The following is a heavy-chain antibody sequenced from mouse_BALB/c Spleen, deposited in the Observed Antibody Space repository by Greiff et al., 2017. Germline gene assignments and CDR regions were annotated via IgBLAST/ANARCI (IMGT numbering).Heavy chain of an antibody. CDR3: ARNYYGSSLPAY. J-gene: IGHJ3*01. CDR1: GDSITSGY. Sequence: EVQLQQSGPSLVKPSQTLSLTCSVTGDSITSGYWNWIRKFPGNKLEYMGYISYSGSTYYNPSLKSRISITRDTSKNQYYLQLNSVTTEDTATYYCARNYYGSSLPAYWGQGTLVTVSA. V-gene: IGHV3-8*02. CDR2: ISYSGST. D-gene: IGHD1-1*01.